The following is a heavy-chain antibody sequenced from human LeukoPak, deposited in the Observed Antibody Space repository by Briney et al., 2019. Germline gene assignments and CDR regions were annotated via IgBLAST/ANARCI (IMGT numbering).Heavy chain of an antibody. D-gene: IGHD2-21*01. CDR3: ARAIPINDY. Sequence: GGSVRLSCAASGFTFSDHYMSWIRQAPGKGLEWVAVISYDGSNKYYADSVKGRFTISRDNSKNTLYLQMNSLRAEDTAVYYCARAIPINDYWGQGTLVTVSS. CDR1: GFTFSDHY. CDR2: ISYDGSNK. V-gene: IGHV3-30*04. J-gene: IGHJ4*02.